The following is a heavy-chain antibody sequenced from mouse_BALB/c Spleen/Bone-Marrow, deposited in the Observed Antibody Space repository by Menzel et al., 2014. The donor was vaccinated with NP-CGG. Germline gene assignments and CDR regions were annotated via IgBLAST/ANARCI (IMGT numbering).Heavy chain of an antibody. J-gene: IGHJ2*01. CDR1: GHTFPSYL. V-gene: IGHV1S81*02. Sequence: QRVESGAELGKPGASVQVSCKASGHTFPSYLRHWEKQGPGKGLGWIGEIKPSNGRTNYNEKYKSKATLTVDKSSSTAYMQLSRLTSEDSAVYYCARWFEGYWSQGTTLTVSS. CDR3: ARWFEGY. D-gene: IGHD2-2*01. CDR2: IKPSNGRT.